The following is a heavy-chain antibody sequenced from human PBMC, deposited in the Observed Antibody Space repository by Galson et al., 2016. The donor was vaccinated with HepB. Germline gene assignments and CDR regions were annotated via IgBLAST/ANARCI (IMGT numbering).Heavy chain of an antibody. J-gene: IGHJ5*02. V-gene: IGHV4-61*01. CDR3: ARYSSSSGWFDP. CDR2: IHYSGSS. D-gene: IGHD6-6*01. CDR1: GASVSSPTSF. Sequence: SETLSLTCSVSGASVSSPTSFWTWIRQPPGKGLEWIGYIHYSGSSKCNPPLKSRVTISVDKSKNQFSLRLISVTAADTAVYYCARYSSSSGWFDPWGQGTLVTVSS.